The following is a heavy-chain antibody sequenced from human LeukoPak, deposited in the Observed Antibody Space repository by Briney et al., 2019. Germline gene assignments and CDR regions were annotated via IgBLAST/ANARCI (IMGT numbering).Heavy chain of an antibody. J-gene: IGHJ4*02. V-gene: IGHV5-10-1*01. Sequence: GESLRISCKGSGYSFTSYWIYWVRQMPGKGLEWMGRIDPSDSYINHSPSFQGHVSISADKSVSTAYLQWSSLKASDSAMYYCARQPRGTVVFDYWGQGTLVTVSS. D-gene: IGHD4-23*01. CDR3: ARQPRGTVVFDY. CDR2: IDPSDSYI. CDR1: GYSFTSYW.